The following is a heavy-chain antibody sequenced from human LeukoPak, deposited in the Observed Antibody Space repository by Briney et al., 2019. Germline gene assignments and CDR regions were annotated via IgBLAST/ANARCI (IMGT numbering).Heavy chain of an antibody. CDR3: ARDKGTVATYYYYYMDV. CDR2: ISAHNGNT. J-gene: IGHJ6*03. D-gene: IGHD6-19*01. V-gene: IGHV1-18*01. Sequence: ASVKVSCKASGYTFTSYGISWVRQAPGQGLEWMGWISAHNGNTNYEAKLQGRVTMTTDTSTSTAYMELRSLRSDDTAVYYCARDKGTVATYYYYYMDVWGKGTTVTVSS. CDR1: GYTFTSYG.